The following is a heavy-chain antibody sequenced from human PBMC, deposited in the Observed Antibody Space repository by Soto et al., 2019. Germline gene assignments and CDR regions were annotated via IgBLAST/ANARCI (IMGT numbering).Heavy chain of an antibody. J-gene: IGHJ4*02. CDR2: IYYSGST. Sequence: QVQLQESGPGLVKPSQTLSLTCTVSGGSISSGGYYSSWIRQHPGKGLEWIGYIYYSGSTYYNPSLKRRVTISVDTSKNQFSLKLSSVTAADTAVYYCASAAYSGYDPFDYWGQGTLVTVSS. D-gene: IGHD5-12*01. CDR1: GGSISSGGYY. V-gene: IGHV4-31*03. CDR3: ASAAYSGYDPFDY.